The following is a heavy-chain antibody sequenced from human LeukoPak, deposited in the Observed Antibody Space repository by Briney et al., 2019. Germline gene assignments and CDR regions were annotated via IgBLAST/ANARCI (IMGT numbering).Heavy chain of an antibody. V-gene: IGHV5-51*01. J-gene: IGHJ6*02. CDR1: GYSFTSYW. CDR3: ARDTPVGYYYYGMDV. D-gene: IGHD2-2*02. CDR2: IYPGDSDT. Sequence: GESLKISCKGSGYSFTSYWIGWVRQMPGKGLEWMGIIYPGDSDTRYSPSFQGQVTISADKSISTAYLQWSSLKASDTAMYYCARDTPVGYYYYGMDVWGQGTTVTVSS.